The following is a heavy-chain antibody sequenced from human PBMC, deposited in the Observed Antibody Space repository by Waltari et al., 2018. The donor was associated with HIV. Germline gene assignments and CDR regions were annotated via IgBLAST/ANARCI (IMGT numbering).Heavy chain of an antibody. Sequence: QVQLQESGPGLVKPSETLSLTCAVSGGSIRSTSYYWSWIRQPPGKGLEWIGRFYHSGTTYYNPSLKSRVTISADTSKNQFSLKVNSVTAADTAVYYCARDDAFGEFVYWGQGALVTVSS. CDR3: ARDDAFGEFVY. J-gene: IGHJ4*02. V-gene: IGHV4-39*07. D-gene: IGHD3-10*01. CDR2: FYHSGTT. CDR1: GGSIRSTSYY.